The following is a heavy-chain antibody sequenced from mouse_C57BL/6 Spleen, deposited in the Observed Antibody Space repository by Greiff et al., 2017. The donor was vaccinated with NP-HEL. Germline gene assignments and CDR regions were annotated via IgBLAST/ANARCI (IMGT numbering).Heavy chain of an antibody. CDR3: AKDYGSSPHAMDY. CDR2: INPSSGYT. Sequence: QVQLQQPGAELVKPGASVKLSCKASGYTFTSYWMHWVKQRPGQGLEWIGYINPSSGYTKYNQKFKDKATLTADKSSSTAYMQLSSLTYEDSAVYYCAKDYGSSPHAMDYWGKGTSVTVSS. CDR1: GYTFTSYW. D-gene: IGHD1-1*01. J-gene: IGHJ4*01. V-gene: IGHV1-7*01.